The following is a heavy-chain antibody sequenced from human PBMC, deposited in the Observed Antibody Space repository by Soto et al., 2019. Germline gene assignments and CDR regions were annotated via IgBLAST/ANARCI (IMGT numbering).Heavy chain of an antibody. CDR1: GFTFSSYG. J-gene: IGHJ6*02. Sequence: QVQLVESGGGVVQPGRSLRLSCAASGFTFSSYGMHWVRQAPGKGLEWVAVISYDGSNKYYADSVKGRFTISRDNSKNTLYLQMNSLRAEDTAVYYCAKDLGGYSGYDAYYYYYGMDVWGLGTTVTVSS. V-gene: IGHV3-30*18. D-gene: IGHD5-12*01. CDR2: ISYDGSNK. CDR3: AKDLGGYSGYDAYYYYYGMDV.